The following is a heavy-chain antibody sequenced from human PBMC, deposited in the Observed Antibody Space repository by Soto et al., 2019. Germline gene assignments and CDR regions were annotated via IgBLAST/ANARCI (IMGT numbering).Heavy chain of an antibody. CDR3: AREVGWVDKLRYGAFDY. CDR1: GFTFSSYG. Sequence: GGSLRLSCAASGFTFSSYGMHWVRQAPGKGLEWVAVISYDVSNKYYADSVKGRFTISRDNSKNTLYLQMNSLRAEDTAVYYCAREVGWVDKLRYGAFDYWGRGTLVTVSS. V-gene: IGHV3-30*03. CDR2: ISYDVSNK. D-gene: IGHD2-2*02. J-gene: IGHJ4*02.